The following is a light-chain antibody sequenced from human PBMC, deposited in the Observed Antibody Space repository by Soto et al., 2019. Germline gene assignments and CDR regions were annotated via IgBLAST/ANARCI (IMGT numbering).Light chain of an antibody. CDR3: AAWDDSLNGAV. CDR2: SNN. J-gene: IGLJ7*01. CDR1: SSNIGSNT. V-gene: IGLV1-44*01. Sequence: QSVLTQPPSASGTPGQRVTISCSGSSSNIGSNTVNWYQQLPGTAPKLLIYSNNQRPSGVPDRFSGSKSGTSASLAISGLKAEDEADYYCAAWDDSLNGAVFGGGTPLTVL.